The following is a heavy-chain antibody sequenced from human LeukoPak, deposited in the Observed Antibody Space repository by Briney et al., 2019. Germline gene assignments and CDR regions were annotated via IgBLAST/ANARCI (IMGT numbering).Heavy chain of an antibody. Sequence: GASVKVSCKASGYTFTGYYMHWVRQAPGQGLEWMGWINPNSGGTNYAQKFQGRVTKTRDTSISTAYMELSRLRSDDTAMYYCARSTTIFGVVSWGQGTLVTVSS. V-gene: IGHV1-2*02. CDR1: GYTFTGYY. J-gene: IGHJ4*02. D-gene: IGHD3-3*01. CDR2: INPNSGGT. CDR3: ARSTTIFGVVS.